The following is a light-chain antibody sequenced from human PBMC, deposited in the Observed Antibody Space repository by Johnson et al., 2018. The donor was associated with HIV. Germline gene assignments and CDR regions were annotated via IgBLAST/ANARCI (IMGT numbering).Light chain of an antibody. V-gene: IGLV1-51*01. CDR3: GTWDSSLSAGV. CDR1: NSNIGNNY. CDR2: DNN. J-gene: IGLJ1*01. Sequence: HSVLTQPPSVSAAPGQKVTISCSGSNSNIGNNYVSWYQHLPGTAPKLLIYDNNKRPSGIPDRFSGSKSGTSATLGITGLQTGDEADYYCGTWDSSLSAGVFGTGTKVTVL.